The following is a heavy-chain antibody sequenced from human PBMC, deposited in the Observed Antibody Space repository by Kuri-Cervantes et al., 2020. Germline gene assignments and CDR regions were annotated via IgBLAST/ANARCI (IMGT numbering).Heavy chain of an antibody. J-gene: IGHJ4*02. Sequence: GGSLRLSCAASGFTFSSYSMNWVRQAPGKGLEWVSSISSSSSYIYYADSVKGRFTISRDNAKNSLYLQMNSLRAEDTAVYYCARDPRLLGGAQHNWGQGTLVTVSS. D-gene: IGHD3-16*01. CDR3: ARDPRLLGGAQHN. V-gene: IGHV3-21*01. CDR1: GFTFSSYS. CDR2: ISSSSSYI.